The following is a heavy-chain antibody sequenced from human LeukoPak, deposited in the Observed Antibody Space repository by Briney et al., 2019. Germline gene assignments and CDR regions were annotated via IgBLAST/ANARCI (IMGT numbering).Heavy chain of an antibody. CDR2: INPNSGGT. J-gene: IGHJ4*02. D-gene: IGHD3-3*01. CDR3: AREEGRRQAYYDFWSGYYPPSR. V-gene: IGHV1-2*02. Sequence: ASVKVSCKASGYTFTGYYMHWVRQAPGQGLEWMGWINPNSGGTNYAQKFQGGVTMTRDTSISTAYMELSRLRSDDTAVYYCAREEGRRQAYYDFWSGYYPPSRWGQGTLVTVSS. CDR1: GYTFTGYY.